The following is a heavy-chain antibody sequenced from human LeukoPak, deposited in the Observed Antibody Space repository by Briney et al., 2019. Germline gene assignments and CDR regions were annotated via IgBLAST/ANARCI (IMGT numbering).Heavy chain of an antibody. CDR3: ARDNSVGDIAWWFDP. J-gene: IGHJ5*02. CDR2: INPTGSTT. CDR1: GYTFISYA. D-gene: IGHD3-10*01. Sequence: ASVKVSCKASGYTFISYAMNWVRQAPGQGLEWMGVINPTGSTTTYAKKLQGRVIMTRDTSTNTDYMELSNLRSEDTAVYYCARDNSVGDIAWWFDPWGQGTLVTVSS. V-gene: IGHV1-46*04.